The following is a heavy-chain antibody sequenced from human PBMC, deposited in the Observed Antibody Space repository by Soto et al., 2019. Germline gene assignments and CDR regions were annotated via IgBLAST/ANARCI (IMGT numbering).Heavy chain of an antibody. V-gene: IGHV3-21*01. CDR2: ISSSSSYI. D-gene: IGHD3-3*01. J-gene: IGHJ3*02. CDR3: VSDWRTVGDI. CDR1: GFNFSTYS. Sequence: GGSLRLSCAASGFNFSTYSMHWVRQAPGKGLEWVSFISSSSSYIYYEDSVKGRFTISRDNAKKSLYLQMNSLRVEDTAVYYCVSDWRTVGDIWGQGTVVTVSS.